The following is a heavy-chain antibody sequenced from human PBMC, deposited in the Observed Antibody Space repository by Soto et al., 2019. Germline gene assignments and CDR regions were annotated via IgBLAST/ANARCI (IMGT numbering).Heavy chain of an antibody. CDR3: VRVEMYAGELTPNFES. CDR1: GDSLRSSYHY. J-gene: IGHJ4*02. D-gene: IGHD2-8*01. V-gene: IGHV4-39*01. Sequence: SETLSLTCTVSGDSLRSSYHYWGWIRQSPGKGLEWIGSIYYTGNTYYNPSLKSRVSISVDMATNEISLRLRAESVEVKAVYYCVRVEMYAGELTPNFESWGQGALVT. CDR2: IYYTGNT.